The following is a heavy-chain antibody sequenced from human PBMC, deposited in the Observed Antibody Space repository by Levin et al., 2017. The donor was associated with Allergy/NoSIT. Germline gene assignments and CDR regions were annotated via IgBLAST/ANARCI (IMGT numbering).Heavy chain of an antibody. Sequence: SETLSLTCEISGGSLGDHYWTWIRQPPGKGPEWIGEINHNGGANYSPSLKSRVSMSIDTSKKRFSLRLSSVSAADTAIYYCARPVLRITMKVMAADVFDVWGRGTVVTVSS. D-gene: IGHD3-16*01. CDR1: GGSLGDHY. CDR3: ARPVLRITMKVMAADVFDV. CDR2: INHNGGA. V-gene: IGHV4-34*01. J-gene: IGHJ3*01.